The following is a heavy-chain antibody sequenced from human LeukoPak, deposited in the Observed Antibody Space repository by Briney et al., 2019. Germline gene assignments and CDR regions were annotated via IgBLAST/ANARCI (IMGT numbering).Heavy chain of an antibody. D-gene: IGHD3-3*01. V-gene: IGHV4-61*02. J-gene: IGHJ4*02. Sequence: SETLSLTCTVSGGSISSGSYYWSWIRQPAGKGLEWIGRIYTSGSTNYNPSLKSRVTISVDTSKNQFSPKLSSVTAADTAVYYCAREGDDFWSGYNDYWGQGTLVTVSS. CDR2: IYTSGST. CDR1: GGSISSGSYY. CDR3: AREGDDFWSGYNDY.